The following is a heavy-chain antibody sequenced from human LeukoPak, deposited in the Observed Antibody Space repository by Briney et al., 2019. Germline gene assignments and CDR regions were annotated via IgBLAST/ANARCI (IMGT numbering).Heavy chain of an antibody. CDR1: GYTFTGYY. D-gene: IGHD6-13*01. CDR3: ARYLGYSSSWYSYYYYYYGMDV. J-gene: IGHJ6*02. V-gene: IGHV1-2*02. Sequence: ASVKVSCKASGYTFTGYYMHWVRQAPGQGLEWMGWINPNSGGTNYAQKFQGRVTMTRDTSISTAYVELSRLRSDDTAVYYCARYLGYSSSWYSYYYYYYGMDVWGQGTTVTVSS. CDR2: INPNSGGT.